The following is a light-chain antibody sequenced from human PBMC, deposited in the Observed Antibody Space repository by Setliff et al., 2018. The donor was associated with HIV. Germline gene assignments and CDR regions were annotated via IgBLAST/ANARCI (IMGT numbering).Light chain of an antibody. CDR2: KVF. V-gene: IGKV2-30*01. CDR3: MQGTHWPLT. J-gene: IGKJ4*01. Sequence: DVVLTQSPLSLSVTLGQPASISCRSSQGLLSYDGNTYVNWFHQRPGQSPRRLIYKVFNRDSGVPDRFTGSGSGTDFTLKISSVEADDVGIYYCMQGTHWPLTFGGGTKV. CDR1: QGLLSYDGNTY.